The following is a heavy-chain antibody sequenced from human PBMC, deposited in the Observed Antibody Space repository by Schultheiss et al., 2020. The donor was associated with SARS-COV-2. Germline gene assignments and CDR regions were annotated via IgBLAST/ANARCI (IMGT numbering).Heavy chain of an antibody. D-gene: IGHD2-15*01. CDR1: GYTFLNYW. CDR3: AKRLLSSVPCY. Sequence: GGSLRLSCEGSGYTFLNYWIVWVRQMPGKGLEWMGIIYPRDSATTYSPSFQGQVTISADKSTRTAYLQWSSLKTSDTAIYYCAKRLLSSVPCYWGQGTLVTVSS. V-gene: IGHV5-51*01. CDR2: IYPRDSAT. J-gene: IGHJ4*02.